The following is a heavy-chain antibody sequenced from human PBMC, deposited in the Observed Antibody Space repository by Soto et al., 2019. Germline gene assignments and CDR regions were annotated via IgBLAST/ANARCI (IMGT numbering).Heavy chain of an antibody. CDR1: GYTFRSYS. V-gene: IGHV3-23*01. CDR3: ARGSVDYRNWLDP. Sequence: GGSLRLSCVGSGYTFRSYSMSWVRQAPGKGLEWVSYIRDSGTGPSYADSVKGRFTISRDNAKNSLYLQMNSLRAEDTAVYYCARGSVDYRNWLDPWGQGTLVTVSS. CDR2: IRDSGTGP. D-gene: IGHD3-3*01. J-gene: IGHJ5*02.